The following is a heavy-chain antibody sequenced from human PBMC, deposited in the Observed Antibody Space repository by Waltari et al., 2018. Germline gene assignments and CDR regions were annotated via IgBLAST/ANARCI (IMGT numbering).Heavy chain of an antibody. CDR2: INDGGIT. CDR1: GGSLRAYY. Sequence: QVQLQQWGAGQLKTSETLSLTCAVSGGSLRAYYWAWLRQRPGKGLEWIGEINDGGITNSNPSLKSRVTISVDTSKNQFSLRLTSVTGADTAVYYCAKPLYTSGWHGYETWGPGNLVTVSS. D-gene: IGHD3-22*01. J-gene: IGHJ5*02. V-gene: IGHV4-34*02. CDR3: AKPLYTSGWHGYET.